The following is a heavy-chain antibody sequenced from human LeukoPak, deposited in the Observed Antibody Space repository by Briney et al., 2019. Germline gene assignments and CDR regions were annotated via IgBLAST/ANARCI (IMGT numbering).Heavy chain of an antibody. V-gene: IGHV4-34*01. D-gene: IGHD2-15*01. CDR2: INHSGST. J-gene: IGHJ5*02. CDR3: ARGGLRRAYNWFDP. Sequence: SETLSLTRAVYGGSFSGYYWSWIRQPPGKGLEWIGEINHSGSTNYNPSLKSRVTISVDTSKNQFSLKLSSVTAADAAVYYCARGGLRRAYNWFDPWGQGTLVTVSS. CDR1: GGSFSGYY.